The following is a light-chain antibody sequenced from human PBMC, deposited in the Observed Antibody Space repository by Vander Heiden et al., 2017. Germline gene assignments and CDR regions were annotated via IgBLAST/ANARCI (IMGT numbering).Light chain of an antibody. CDR3: QQYNNWPYT. Sequence: EIVMTKSPATLSVSPGERATLSCRASQSVSSNLAWYQQKPGQAPRLLIYGASTRATGIPARFSGSGSGTEFTLTISSLQSEDFAVYYCQQYNNWPYTFGLGTKLEIK. CDR2: GAS. V-gene: IGKV3-15*01. J-gene: IGKJ2*01. CDR1: QSVSSN.